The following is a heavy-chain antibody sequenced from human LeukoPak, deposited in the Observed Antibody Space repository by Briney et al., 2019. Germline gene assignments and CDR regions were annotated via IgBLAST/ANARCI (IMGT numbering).Heavy chain of an antibody. CDR2: IWSDGGKR. CDR1: GFTFSAYG. J-gene: IGHJ4*02. V-gene: IGHV3-33*08. D-gene: IGHD2-2*01. CDR3: ATDSIGPATDFDY. Sequence: GGSLTLSCAASGFTFSAYGMHWVRQAPGKGLEWVAVIWSDGGKRYNSDSVKGRFTISRDNSKNTLYLQMNSLRADDTAVYYCATDSIGPATDFDYWGQGTLVTVSS.